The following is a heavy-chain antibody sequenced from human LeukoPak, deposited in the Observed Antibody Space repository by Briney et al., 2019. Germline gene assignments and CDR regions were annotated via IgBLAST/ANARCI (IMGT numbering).Heavy chain of an antibody. CDR3: ARGGYRDAFDI. D-gene: IGHD5-18*01. J-gene: IGHJ3*02. V-gene: IGHV4-30-2*01. Sequence: PSQTLSLTCAVSGGSLSTGGYSRSWTRQPPGTGLEWIGYIYHSGSTYYNPSLKSRVTISVDRSKNQFSLKLSSVTAADTAVYYCARGGYRDAFDIWGQGSMVTVSS. CDR2: IYHSGST. CDR1: GGSLSTGGYS.